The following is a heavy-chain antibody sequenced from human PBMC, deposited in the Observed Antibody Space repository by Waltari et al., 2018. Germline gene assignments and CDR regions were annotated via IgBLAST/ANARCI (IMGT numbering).Heavy chain of an antibody. CDR1: GLNFSRYW. D-gene: IGHD6-19*01. Sequence: EVQLVESGGGLVQPGGSLRLSCVVSGLNFSRYWMSWVRKAPGKGLEWVANIKRDGSEIYYVDSVKDRFTIFRDNAKNSLYLEMNSLRVEDTAVYYCATEAGTTSVNWFDPWGQGTLVTVSS. CDR2: IKRDGSEI. CDR3: ATEAGTTSVNWFDP. V-gene: IGHV3-7*01. J-gene: IGHJ5*02.